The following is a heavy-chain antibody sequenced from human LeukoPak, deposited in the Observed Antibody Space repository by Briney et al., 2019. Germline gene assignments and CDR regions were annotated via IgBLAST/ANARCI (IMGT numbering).Heavy chain of an antibody. J-gene: IGHJ5*02. D-gene: IGHD1-26*01. CDR1: GGSISSSSYY. CDR3: AIRTSGSLNWFDP. CDR2: IYYSGST. Sequence: SETLSLTCTVSGGSISSSSYYWGWIRQPPGKGLEWIGSIYYSGSTYYNPSLKSRVTISVDTSKNQFSLKLSSVTAADTAVYYCAIRTSGSLNWFDPWGQGTLVTVSS. V-gene: IGHV4-39*01.